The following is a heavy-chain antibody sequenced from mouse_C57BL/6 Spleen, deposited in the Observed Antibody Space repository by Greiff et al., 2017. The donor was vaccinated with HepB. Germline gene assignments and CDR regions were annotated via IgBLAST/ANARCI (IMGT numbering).Heavy chain of an antibody. CDR3: ARVYYGRSPPYWYFDV. CDR1: GYTFTSYW. Sequence: VQLQQPGAELVKPGASVKMSCKASGYTFTSYWITWVKQRPGQGLEWIGDIYPGSGSTNYNEKFKSKATLTVDTSSSTAYMQLSSLTSEDSAVYYCARVYYGRSPPYWYFDVWGTGTTVTVSS. D-gene: IGHD1-1*01. CDR2: IYPGSGST. J-gene: IGHJ1*03. V-gene: IGHV1-55*01.